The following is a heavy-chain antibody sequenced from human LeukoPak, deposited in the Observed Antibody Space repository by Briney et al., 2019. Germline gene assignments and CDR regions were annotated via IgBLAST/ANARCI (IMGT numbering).Heavy chain of an antibody. J-gene: IGHJ4*02. CDR2: INPNSGGT. Sequence: GASVKVSCKASGYTFTVYYMHWVRQAPGQGLEWMGWINPNSGGTNYAQKFQGRVTMTRDTSISTAYMELSRLRSDDTAVYYCARGLVGALYYFDYWGQGTLVTVSS. V-gene: IGHV1-2*02. CDR3: ARGLVGALYYFDY. CDR1: GYTFTVYY. D-gene: IGHD1-26*01.